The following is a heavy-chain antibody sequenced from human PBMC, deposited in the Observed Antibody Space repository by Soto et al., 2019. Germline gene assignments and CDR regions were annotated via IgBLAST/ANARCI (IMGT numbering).Heavy chain of an antibody. V-gene: IGHV3-7*03. Sequence: PGGSLRLSCAASGFTFSSYWMSWVRQAPGEGLEWVANIKQDGSEEYYVDSVKGRFTISRDNAKNSLYLQMNSLRAEDTAVYYCARVRYDFWSGYADYWGQGTLVTVTS. CDR2: IKQDGSEE. D-gene: IGHD3-3*01. J-gene: IGHJ4*02. CDR1: GFTFSSYW. CDR3: ARVRYDFWSGYADY.